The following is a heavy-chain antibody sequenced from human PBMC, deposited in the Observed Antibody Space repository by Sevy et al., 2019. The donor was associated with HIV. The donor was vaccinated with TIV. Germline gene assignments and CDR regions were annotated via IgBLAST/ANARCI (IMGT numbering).Heavy chain of an antibody. V-gene: IGHV3-49*04. D-gene: IGHD6-19*01. J-gene: IGHJ4*02. CDR3: IREGPGWGGSGWYRYDY. CDR2: IRSKAYGGTP. CDR1: GFTFGDYA. Sequence: GGSLRLSCTASGFTFGDYAMSWVRQAPGKGLEWVGFIRSKAYGGTPEYAASVKGRFTFSRDDSKSIAYLQMNSLKTEDNAVYYCIREGPGWGGSGWYRYDYWGQGTLVTVSS.